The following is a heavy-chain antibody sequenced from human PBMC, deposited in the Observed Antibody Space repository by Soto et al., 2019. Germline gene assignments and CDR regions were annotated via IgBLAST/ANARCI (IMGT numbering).Heavy chain of an antibody. Sequence: SETLSLTCTVSGGSVTSDEDYWTWIRQSPGRGLEWIGYISNSGSTGYNPSLKTRLSMSVDRSKNQFTLRLTSVTAADTAVYFCATESGSTYGYFDHWGQGTQVTVSS. V-gene: IGHV4-30-4*01. CDR2: ISNSGST. D-gene: IGHD5-18*01. CDR1: GGSVTSDEDY. CDR3: ATESGSTYGYFDH. J-gene: IGHJ4*02.